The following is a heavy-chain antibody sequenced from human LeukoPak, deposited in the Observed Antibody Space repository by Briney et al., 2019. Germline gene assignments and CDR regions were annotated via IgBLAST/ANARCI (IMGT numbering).Heavy chain of an antibody. CDR3: ARDRAYSSGRDDTFDL. J-gene: IGHJ3*01. V-gene: IGHV1-2*02. D-gene: IGHD3-22*01. Sequence: ASVKVSCKPSGYSLTGHYMHWVRQAPGQGLEWMGWINPNSGGTSFAQKFQGRVTMTRDTSISTAYMELSRLRFDDTAVYYCARDRAYSSGRDDTFDLWGQGTMVIVSS. CDR2: INPNSGGT. CDR1: GYSLTGHY.